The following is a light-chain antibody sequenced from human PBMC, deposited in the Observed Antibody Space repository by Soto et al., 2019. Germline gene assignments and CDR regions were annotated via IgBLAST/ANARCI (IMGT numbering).Light chain of an antibody. J-gene: IGLJ1*01. CDR3: SARDASPKVYV. CDR1: SSSIGSNS. V-gene: IGLV1-44*01. CDR2: GNN. Sequence: STVNQPSSASGACGQRETISCSGRSSSIGSNSVNWYQQLPRTAPKLLIFGNNQRPSGVPDRFSGSRSGTSASLAISGLQFENEPHPHCSARDASPKVYVFGTGT.